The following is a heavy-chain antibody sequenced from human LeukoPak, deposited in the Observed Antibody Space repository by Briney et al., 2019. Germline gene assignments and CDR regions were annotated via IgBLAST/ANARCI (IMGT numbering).Heavy chain of an antibody. CDR3: ASIAVAGDAFDI. CDR2: INPSGGST. J-gene: IGHJ3*02. V-gene: IGHV1-46*01. CDR1: GYTFTGYY. Sequence: ASVKVSCKASGYTFTGYYMHWVRQAPGQGLEWMGIINPSGGSTSYAQKFQGRVTMTRDTSTSTVYMELSSLRSEDTAVYYCASIAVAGDAFDIWGQGTMVTVSS. D-gene: IGHD6-19*01.